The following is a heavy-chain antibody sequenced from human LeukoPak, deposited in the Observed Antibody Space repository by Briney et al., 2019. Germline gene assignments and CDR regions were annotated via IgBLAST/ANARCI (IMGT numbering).Heavy chain of an antibody. CDR2: ISGSGGST. D-gene: IGHD2-15*01. Sequence: SGGSLRLSCVVSGFDFSGFSMSWARQAPGKGLEWVSSISGSGGSTYSADSVKGRLTISRDNSKNTLYLQMNSLRADDTAVYYCAKYSGYCSGGSCYRPPFDYWGQGTLVTVSS. CDR1: GFDFSGFS. V-gene: IGHV3-23*01. CDR3: AKYSGYCSGGSCYRPPFDY. J-gene: IGHJ4*02.